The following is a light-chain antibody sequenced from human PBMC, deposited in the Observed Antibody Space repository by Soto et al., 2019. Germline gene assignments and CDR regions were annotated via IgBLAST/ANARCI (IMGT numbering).Light chain of an antibody. CDR2: DAS. Sequence: VMAKSRGRLSLCPGERATLSSRASQSVSIHLAWYQQKPGQAPRLLIYDASNRATGIPARFSGSGSGTDFTLTISSLEPEDFAVYYCQQRSNWPPTFGQGTRLEIK. CDR3: QQRSNWPPT. J-gene: IGKJ5*01. CDR1: QSVSIH. V-gene: IGKV3-11*01.